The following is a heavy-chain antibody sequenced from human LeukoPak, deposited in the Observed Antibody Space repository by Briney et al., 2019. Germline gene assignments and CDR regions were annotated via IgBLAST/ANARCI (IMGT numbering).Heavy chain of an antibody. CDR1: GGTFSSYA. CDR3: ASNYYDSSGYSGGFDY. Sequence: ASVKVSCKASGGTFSSYAISWVRQAPGQGLEWMGGIIPIFGTANYAQKFQGRVTMTRDMSTSTVYMELSSLRSEDTAVYYCASNYYDSSGYSGGFDYWGQGTLVTVSS. CDR2: IIPIFGTA. J-gene: IGHJ4*02. D-gene: IGHD3-22*01. V-gene: IGHV1-69*05.